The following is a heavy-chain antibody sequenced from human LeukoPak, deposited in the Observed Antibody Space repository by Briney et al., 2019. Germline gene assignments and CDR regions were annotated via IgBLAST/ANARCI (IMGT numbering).Heavy chain of an antibody. J-gene: IGHJ4*02. CDR2: INPSGGST. CDR1: GYTFTSYY. CDR3: ARGGNSSGARLRIDY. D-gene: IGHD3-22*01. V-gene: IGHV1-46*01. Sequence: ASVKVSCKASGYTFTSYYMHWVRQAPGQGLEWMGIINPSGGSTSYAQKFQGRVTMTRDTSTSTVYMELGSLRSEDTAVYYCARGGNSSGARLRIDYWGQGTLVTVSS.